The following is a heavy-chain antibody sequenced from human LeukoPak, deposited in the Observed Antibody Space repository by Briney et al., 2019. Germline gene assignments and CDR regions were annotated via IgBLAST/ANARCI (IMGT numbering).Heavy chain of an antibody. D-gene: IGHD2-2*01. V-gene: IGHV2-5*01. CDR3: AHRGGYCSSTSCFLFDY. CDR2: IYWNDDK. J-gene: IGHJ4*02. Sequence: SGPTLAKPTQTLTLTCTFSGFSLSTSGVGVGWIRQPPGKALEWLALIYWNDDKRYSPSLKSRLTITKDTSKNQVVLTMTNMDPVDTATYYCAHRGGYCSSTSCFLFDYWGQGTLVTVSS. CDR1: GFSLSTSGVG.